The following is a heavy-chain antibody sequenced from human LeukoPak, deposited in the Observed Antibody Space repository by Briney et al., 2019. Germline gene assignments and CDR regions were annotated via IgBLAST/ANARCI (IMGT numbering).Heavy chain of an antibody. CDR2: ISSSGNSI. J-gene: IGHJ4*02. V-gene: IGHV3-48*03. D-gene: IGHD6-13*01. CDR3: ARASNRGYSSSWPPNY. Sequence: GGSLRLSCTASGFTFSGYEMNWVRQAPGKGLEWVSYISSSGNSIYYADSVKGRFTISRDNAKNSLYLQMNSLRAEDTAVYYCARASNRGYSSSWPPNYWGQGTLVTVSS. CDR1: GFTFSGYE.